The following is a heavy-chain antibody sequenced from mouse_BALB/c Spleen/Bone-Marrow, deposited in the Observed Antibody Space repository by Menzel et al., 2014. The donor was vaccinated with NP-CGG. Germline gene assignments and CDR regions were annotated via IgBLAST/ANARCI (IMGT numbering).Heavy chain of an antibody. CDR1: GFTFTDYY. Sequence: EVKLMESGGGSVQPGGSLRLSCAPSGFTFTDYYMSWVRQPPGKALEWLGFIRNKAKGYTTEYSASVKGRFTISRDNSQRILYLQMNTLRPEDSATYYCARDENVGIYWYFDVWGAGTTVIVSS. V-gene: IGHV7-3*02. CDR3: ARDENVGIYWYFDV. CDR2: IRNKAKGYTT. J-gene: IGHJ1*01.